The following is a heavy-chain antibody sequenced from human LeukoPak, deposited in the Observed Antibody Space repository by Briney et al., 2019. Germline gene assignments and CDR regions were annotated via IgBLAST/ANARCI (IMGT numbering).Heavy chain of an antibody. CDR1: GYTFTSYY. CDR2: INPSGGST. D-gene: IGHD6-19*01. V-gene: IGHV1-46*01. Sequence: ASVKVSCKASGYTFTSYYMHWVRQAPGQGLEWMGIINPSGGSTSYAQKFQGRVTMTRDTSTSTVYMELSSLRSEDTAVYYCARVDSSSGWFTASDYWGQGTLVIVSS. J-gene: IGHJ4*02. CDR3: ARVDSSSGWFTASDY.